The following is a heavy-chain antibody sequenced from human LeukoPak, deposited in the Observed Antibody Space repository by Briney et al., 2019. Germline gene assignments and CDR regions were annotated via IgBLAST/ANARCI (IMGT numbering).Heavy chain of an antibody. CDR1: GYTFTSYD. D-gene: IGHD3-10*01. V-gene: IGHV1-8*01. CDR2: MNPNSGNT. CDR3: ARRRVWFGELLSGSFDY. Sequence: ASVKVSCKASGYTFTSYDINWVRQATGQGLEWMGWMNPNSGNTGYAQKFQGRVTMTRNTSISTAYMELSSLRSEDTAVYYCARRRVWFGELLSGSFDYWGQGTLVTVSS. J-gene: IGHJ4*02.